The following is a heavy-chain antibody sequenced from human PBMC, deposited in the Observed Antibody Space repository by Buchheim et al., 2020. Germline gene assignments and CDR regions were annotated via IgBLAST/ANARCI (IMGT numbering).Heavy chain of an antibody. V-gene: IGHV3-23*01. CDR1: GFTFSSYA. J-gene: IGHJ4*02. D-gene: IGHD6-13*01. CDR2: ISGSGGST. Sequence: EVQLLESGGGLVQPGGSLRLSCAASGFTFSSYAMSWVRQAPGKGLEWVSAISGSGGSTYYADSVKGRFTISRDNSKNTLYLQMNSLRAEDTAVYYCATTGYSSSWYIAVAGTTGYFDYWGQGTL. CDR3: ATTGYSSSWYIAVAGTTGYFDY.